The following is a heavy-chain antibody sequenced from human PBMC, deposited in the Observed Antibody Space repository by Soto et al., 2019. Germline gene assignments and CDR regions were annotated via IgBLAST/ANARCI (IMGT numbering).Heavy chain of an antibody. CDR2: VNPSRDSP. D-gene: IGHD3-10*01. V-gene: IGHV1-46*01. CDR3: ARPGNFGEFYFEY. Sequence: QVQLVQSGAEVKKPGASVKISCRTSGYKFTTYYIHWVRQAPGQGLEWVGMVNPSRDSPSYAQKFQGRANMTRDTSASTVYMELASLRSEDTAVYYWARPGNFGEFYFEYWGQGTLVTASS. CDR1: GYKFTTYY. J-gene: IGHJ4*02.